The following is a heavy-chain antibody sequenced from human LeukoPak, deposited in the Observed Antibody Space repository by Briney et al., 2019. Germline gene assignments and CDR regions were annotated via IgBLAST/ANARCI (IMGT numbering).Heavy chain of an antibody. D-gene: IGHD3-22*01. J-gene: IGHJ4*02. CDR3: AKDSHSSGYYYSMIPH. CDR1: GFTFDDYA. CDR2: ISWNSGSI. V-gene: IGHV3-9*01. Sequence: PGGSLRLSCAASGFTFDDYAMHWVRQAPGKGLEWVSGISWNSGSIGYADSVKGRFTISRDNAKNSLYLQMNSLRAEDTALYYCAKDSHSSGYYYSMIPHWGQGTLVTVSS.